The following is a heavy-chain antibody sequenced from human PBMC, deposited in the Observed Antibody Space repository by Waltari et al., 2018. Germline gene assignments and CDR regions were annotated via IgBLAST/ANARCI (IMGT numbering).Heavy chain of an antibody. CDR1: GGSFSGYY. CDR3: ARFGSGWYYFDY. D-gene: IGHD6-19*01. V-gene: IGHV4-34*01. Sequence: QVHLQQWGAGLLKPSETLSLTCAVYGGSFSGYYWSWIRQPPGKGLEWIGEINHSGSTNYNPSRKSRVTILVDTSKNQFSLKLSSVTAADTAVYYCARFGSGWYYFDYWGQGTLVTVSS. J-gene: IGHJ4*02. CDR2: INHSGST.